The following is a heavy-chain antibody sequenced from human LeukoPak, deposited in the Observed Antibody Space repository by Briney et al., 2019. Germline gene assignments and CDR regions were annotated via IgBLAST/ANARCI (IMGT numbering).Heavy chain of an antibody. V-gene: IGHV4-39*01. CDR2: VYYNGYT. CDR1: GGSINSGTYR. J-gene: IGHJ4*02. Sequence: PSETLSLTCNVSGGSINSGTYRWAWIRQPPGKGLEWIGNVYYNGYTYYHPSLESRVTISVDTSKNQLSLKLNSVTAADTAVYYCATHYVWGGGRYYPLDYWGQGTLVTVSS. D-gene: IGHD3-16*02. CDR3: ATHYVWGGGRYYPLDY.